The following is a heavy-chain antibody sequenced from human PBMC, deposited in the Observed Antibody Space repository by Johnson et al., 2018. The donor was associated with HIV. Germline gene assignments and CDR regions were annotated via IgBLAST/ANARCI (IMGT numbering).Heavy chain of an antibody. CDR1: GFTFSDYY. Sequence: QVQLVESGGGLVKPGGSLRLSCAASGFTFSDYYMSWIRQAPGKGLEWVAVISYDGNNKYYADSVKGRFTISRDNSKNTLYLQMNSLRAEVTAVYYCARDFSYYFDIGHAFDIWGQGTMVTVSS. J-gene: IGHJ3*02. V-gene: IGHV3-30-3*01. D-gene: IGHD3-22*01. CDR2: ISYDGNNK. CDR3: ARDFSYYFDIGHAFDI.